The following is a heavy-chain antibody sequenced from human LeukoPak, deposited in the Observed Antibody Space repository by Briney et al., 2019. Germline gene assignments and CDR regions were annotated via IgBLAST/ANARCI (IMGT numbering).Heavy chain of an antibody. CDR2: IRYDGSNK. CDR1: GFSFSNYG. Sequence: GGSLRLSCAASGFSFSNYGMHWVRQAPGKGLEWVTFIRYDGSNKYDADSVKGRFTISRDNSKNTLYLQMNSLRAEDTAVYYCAKDKTSRDWTHDAFDIWGQGTMVTASS. D-gene: IGHD2-21*02. J-gene: IGHJ3*02. CDR3: AKDKTSRDWTHDAFDI. V-gene: IGHV3-30*02.